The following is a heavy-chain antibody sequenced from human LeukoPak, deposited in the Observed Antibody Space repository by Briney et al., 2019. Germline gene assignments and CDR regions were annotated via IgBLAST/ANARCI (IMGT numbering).Heavy chain of an antibody. V-gene: IGHV3-11*01. Sequence: GGSLRLSCAASGFTFSDYCMSWIRQAPGKGLEWVSYISSSGSTIYYADSVKGRFTISRDNAKNSLYLQMNSLRAEDTAVYYCARVWDSSGWYYFDYWGQGTLVTVSS. J-gene: IGHJ4*02. CDR2: ISSSGSTI. CDR3: ARVWDSSGWYYFDY. D-gene: IGHD6-19*01. CDR1: GFTFSDYC.